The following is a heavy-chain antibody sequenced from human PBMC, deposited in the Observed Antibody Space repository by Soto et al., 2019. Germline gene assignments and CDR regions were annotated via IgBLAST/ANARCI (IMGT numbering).Heavy chain of an antibody. CDR3: ARHFRGAAAQNWFDP. CDR2: IYYSGST. D-gene: IGHD6-13*01. Sequence: PSETLSLTCTVSGGSISSSSYYWGWIRQPPGKGLEWIGSIYYSGSTYYNPSLKSRVTISVDTSKNQFSLKLSSVTAADTAVYYCARHFRGAAAQNWFDPWGQGTLVTVSS. CDR1: GGSISSSSYY. V-gene: IGHV4-39*01. J-gene: IGHJ5*02.